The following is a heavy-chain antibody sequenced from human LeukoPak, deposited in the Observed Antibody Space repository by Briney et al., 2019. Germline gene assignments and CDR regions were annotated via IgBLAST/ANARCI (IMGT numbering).Heavy chain of an antibody. D-gene: IGHD4-17*01. V-gene: IGHV3-74*01. CDR2: ISSDGSSA. CDR3: ARDRLPWTVTTQIDY. CDR1: GFSFSSRW. Sequence: GGSLRLSCAASGFSFSSRWMHWVRQTPGKGLLWVSRISSDGSSASYADSVKGRFTISRDNAKNTLYLQMNSLRAEDTAVYYCARDRLPWTVTTQIDYWGQGTLVTVSS. J-gene: IGHJ4*02.